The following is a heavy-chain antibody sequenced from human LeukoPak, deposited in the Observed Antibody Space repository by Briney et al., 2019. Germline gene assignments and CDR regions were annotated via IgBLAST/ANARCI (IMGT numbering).Heavy chain of an antibody. Sequence: PSETLALTCTDSGGSISSYYWRWIRQPAGKGREWMGRIYTSGSTNYIPPLQSRVTMSVDSSSNQFSLKLSSVTAADTAVYYCARDSSSWYMGEYYDYGMDVWGQGTTVTVSS. J-gene: IGHJ6*02. D-gene: IGHD6-13*01. V-gene: IGHV4-4*07. CDR2: IYTSGST. CDR3: ARDSSSWYMGEYYDYGMDV. CDR1: GGSISSYY.